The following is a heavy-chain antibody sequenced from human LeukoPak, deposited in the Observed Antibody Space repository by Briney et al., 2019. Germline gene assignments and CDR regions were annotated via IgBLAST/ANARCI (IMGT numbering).Heavy chain of an antibody. V-gene: IGHV4-59*08. Sequence: SETLAGTCAVSGGSIRNDYWSWIRQPPGKGLEWIAYINYSGSTNYNPSLESRVTISVDTSKNLFSLKFTSVTAADTAVYYCARHRPGERRLPPWPQGTLVTVSS. CDR3: ARHRPGERRLPP. D-gene: IGHD1-26*01. J-gene: IGHJ5*02. CDR2: INYSGST. CDR1: GGSIRNDY.